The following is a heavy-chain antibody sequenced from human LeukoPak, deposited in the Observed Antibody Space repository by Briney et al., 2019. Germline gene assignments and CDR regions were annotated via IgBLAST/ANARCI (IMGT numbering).Heavy chain of an antibody. Sequence: PGRSLRLSCAASGFTFSSYSMNWVRQAPGKGLEWVSYISSSSSTIYYADSVKGRFTISRVNAKNSLYLQMNSLRDEDTAVYYCARDPNDFWSGLLFDYWGQGTLVTVSS. J-gene: IGHJ4*02. V-gene: IGHV3-48*02. CDR3: ARDPNDFWSGLLFDY. D-gene: IGHD3-3*01. CDR1: GFTFSSYS. CDR2: ISSSSSTI.